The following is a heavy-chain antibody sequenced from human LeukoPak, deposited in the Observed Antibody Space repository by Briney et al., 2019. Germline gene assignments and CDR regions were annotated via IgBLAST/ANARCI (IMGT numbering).Heavy chain of an antibody. CDR2: IYYSGST. Sequence: PSETLSLTCTVSGGSISSYYWSWIRQPPGKGLEWIGYIYYSGSTNYNPSLKSRVNIYVDTSKNQFSLKLSSVTAADTAVYYCARDFDYWGQGTLVTVSS. CDR1: GGSISSYY. CDR3: ARDFDY. V-gene: IGHV4-59*01. J-gene: IGHJ4*02.